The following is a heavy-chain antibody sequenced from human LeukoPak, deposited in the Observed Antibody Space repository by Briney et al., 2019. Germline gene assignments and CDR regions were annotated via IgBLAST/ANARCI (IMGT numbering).Heavy chain of an antibody. Sequence: ASVKLSCKASGYTFTGYYMHWVRQAPGQGLEWMGWINPNSGGTNYAQKFQGRVTMTRDTSISTAYMELSRLRSDDTAVYYCARGVKLLWFGELDWFDPWGQGTLVTVSS. CDR2: INPNSGGT. V-gene: IGHV1-2*02. D-gene: IGHD3-10*01. CDR3: ARGVKLLWFGELDWFDP. CDR1: GYTFTGYY. J-gene: IGHJ5*02.